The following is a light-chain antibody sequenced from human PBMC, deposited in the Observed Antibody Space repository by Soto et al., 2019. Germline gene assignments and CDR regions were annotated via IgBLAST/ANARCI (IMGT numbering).Light chain of an antibody. Sequence: QSVLTQPPSVTGAPGQRGTIPCTGNNSNIGAGYPVHWYLHFPGTAPKLLIYANTIRPSGVPDRFSGSRSGTSASLAITGLQAEDEAEFYCQSYDSSLVGLIFGGGTQLTVL. V-gene: IGLV1-40*01. CDR1: NSNIGAGYP. CDR3: QSYDSSLVGLI. CDR2: ANT. J-gene: IGLJ2*01.